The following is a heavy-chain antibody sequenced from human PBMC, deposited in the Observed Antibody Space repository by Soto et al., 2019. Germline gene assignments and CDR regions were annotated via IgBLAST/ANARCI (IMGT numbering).Heavy chain of an antibody. CDR2: ISGSGGST. D-gene: IGHD4-17*01. V-gene: IGHV3-23*01. Sequence: EVQLLESGGGLVQPVGSLRLSCAASGFTFSSYAMSWVRQAPGKGLEWVSAISGSGGSTYYADSVKGRFTISRDNSKNTLYLQMNSLRAEDTAVYYCASNGDYGDWYFDLWGRGTLVTVSS. CDR3: ASNGDYGDWYFDL. J-gene: IGHJ2*01. CDR1: GFTFSSYA.